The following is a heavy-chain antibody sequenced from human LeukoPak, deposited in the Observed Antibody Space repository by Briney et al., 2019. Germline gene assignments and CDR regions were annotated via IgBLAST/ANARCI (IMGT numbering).Heavy chain of an antibody. Sequence: PGGSLRLSCAASGFTFSSYWMSWVRQAPGKGLEWVANIKQDGSEKYYVDSAKGRFTISRDNAKNSLYLQMNSLRAEDTAVYYCAREGIYCSSTSCYPDYYYYYGMDVWGKGTTVTVSS. J-gene: IGHJ6*04. D-gene: IGHD2-2*01. CDR1: GFTFSSYW. CDR2: IKQDGSEK. V-gene: IGHV3-7*03. CDR3: AREGIYCSSTSCYPDYYYYYGMDV.